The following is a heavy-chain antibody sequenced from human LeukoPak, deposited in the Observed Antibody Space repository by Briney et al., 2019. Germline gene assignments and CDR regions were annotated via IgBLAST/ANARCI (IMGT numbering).Heavy chain of an antibody. J-gene: IGHJ3*02. D-gene: IGHD6-6*01. V-gene: IGHV1-2*06. Sequence: GASVKVSCKASGYIFTDYYIHWLRQAPGQSFEWMGRIDPDSGGTRSAHKFQGRVTVTRDTSISTVYMELRWLMFDDAAVYYCARGPSSGAFDIWGQGTMVTVSS. CDR2: IDPDSGGT. CDR1: GYIFTDYY. CDR3: ARGPSSGAFDI.